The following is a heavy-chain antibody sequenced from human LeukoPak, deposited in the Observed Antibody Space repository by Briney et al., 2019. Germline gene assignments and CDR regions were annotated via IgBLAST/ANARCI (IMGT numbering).Heavy chain of an antibody. Sequence: ASVKVSCKASGYTFTSYGISWVRQAPGQGLEWMGWISAYNGNTNYAQKLQGRATMTTDTSTSTAYMELRSLRSDDTAVFYCARDRGYNPPMGYWGQGTLVTVSS. CDR3: ARDRGYNPPMGY. D-gene: IGHD5-24*01. J-gene: IGHJ4*02. CDR2: ISAYNGNT. CDR1: GYTFTSYG. V-gene: IGHV1-18*01.